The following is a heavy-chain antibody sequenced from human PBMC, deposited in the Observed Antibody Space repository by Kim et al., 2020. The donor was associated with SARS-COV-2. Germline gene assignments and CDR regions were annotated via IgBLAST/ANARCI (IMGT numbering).Heavy chain of an antibody. V-gene: IGHV3-23*01. J-gene: IGHJ6*02. CDR3: ATTIVVVPAAIFDGMDV. D-gene: IGHD2-2*02. Sequence: VKGRLTISRDDAKNTLYLQMNSQRAEDTAVYYCATTIVVVPAAIFDGMDVWGQGTTVTVSS.